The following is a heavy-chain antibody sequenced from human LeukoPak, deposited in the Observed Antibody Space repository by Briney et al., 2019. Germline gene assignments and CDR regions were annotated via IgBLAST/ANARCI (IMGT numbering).Heavy chain of an antibody. CDR1: GFTFSSYA. V-gene: IGHV3-30*04. Sequence: GRSLRLSCAASGFTFSSYAMHWVRQAPGKGLEWVAVISYDGSNKYYADSVKGRLTISRDNSKNTLYLQMNSLRAEDTAVYYCARDIGGASFDYWGQGTLVTVSS. CDR3: ARDIGGASFDY. D-gene: IGHD1-26*01. CDR2: ISYDGSNK. J-gene: IGHJ4*02.